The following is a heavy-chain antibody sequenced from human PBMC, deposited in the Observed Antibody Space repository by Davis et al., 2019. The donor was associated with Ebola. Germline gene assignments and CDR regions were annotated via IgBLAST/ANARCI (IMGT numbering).Heavy chain of an antibody. CDR1: GGSISSYY. D-gene: IGHD2-15*01. Sequence: MPSETLSLTCTVSGGSISSYYWSWIRQPPGKGLEWIGEINHSGSTNYNPSLKSRVTISVDTSKNQFSLKLSSVTAADTAVYYCARHRGRIFAIGYYFDYWGQGTLVTVSS. CDR2: INHSGST. J-gene: IGHJ4*02. V-gene: IGHV4-59*08. CDR3: ARHRGRIFAIGYYFDY.